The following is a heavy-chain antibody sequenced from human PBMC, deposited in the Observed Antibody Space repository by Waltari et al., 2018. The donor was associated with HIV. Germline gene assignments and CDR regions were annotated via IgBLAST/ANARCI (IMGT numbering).Heavy chain of an antibody. D-gene: IGHD3-10*01. J-gene: IGHJ3*02. CDR1: GYTFTGYY. CDR3: AREEPGIAFDI. Sequence: QLQLVQSGAEVKKTGASVTVSCKASGYTFTGYYMYWVRQAPGQGLEWMGWINPNSGGTNYAQKFQGWVTMTRDTSISTAYMELSRLRSDDTAVYYCAREEPGIAFDIWGQGTMVTVSS. CDR2: INPNSGGT. V-gene: IGHV1-2*04.